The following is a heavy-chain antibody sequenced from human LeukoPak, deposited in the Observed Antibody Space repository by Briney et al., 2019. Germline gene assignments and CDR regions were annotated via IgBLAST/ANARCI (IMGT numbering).Heavy chain of an antibody. J-gene: IGHJ5*02. CDR1: GGSFSGYY. CDR3: VRQCSSGWYVNWFDP. D-gene: IGHD6-19*01. CDR2: INHSGST. V-gene: IGHV4-34*01. Sequence: SETLSLTCAVYGGSFSGYYWSWIRQPPGKGLEWIGEINHSGSTNYNPSLKSRVTISVDTSKNQFSLKLSSVTAADTAVYYCVRQCSSGWYVNWFDPWGQGTLVTVSS.